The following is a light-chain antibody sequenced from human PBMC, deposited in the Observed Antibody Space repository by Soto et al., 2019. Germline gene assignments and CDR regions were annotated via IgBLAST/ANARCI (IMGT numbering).Light chain of an antibody. Sequence: QSALTQPASVSGSPGQSITISCTGTSSDVGGYNFVSWYQQHPGKAPKVVIYEVSNRPSGVSNRFSGSKSGKTASLTISGLQAEDEGDYYCSSYTSGSTLIFGGGTQLTVL. CDR3: SSYTSGSTLI. CDR2: EVS. J-gene: IGLJ2*01. V-gene: IGLV2-14*01. CDR1: SSDVGGYNF.